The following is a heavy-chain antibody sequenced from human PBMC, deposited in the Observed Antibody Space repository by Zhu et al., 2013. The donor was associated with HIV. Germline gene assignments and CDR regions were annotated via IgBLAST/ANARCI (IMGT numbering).Heavy chain of an antibody. CDR3: ARDLYSTSSRPFDI. CDR2: ISVYNGNT. V-gene: IGHV1-18*01. Sequence: QVQLEQSGAEEKKPGSSVKVSCKASGITFSSQTITWVRQAPGQGLEWMGWISVYNGNTKYAQKVQGRVTMTTDTSTSTAYMELRSLRSDDTAVYYCARDLYSTSSRPFDIWGQGTMVTVSS. J-gene: IGHJ3*02. CDR1: GITFSSQT. D-gene: IGHD6-6*01.